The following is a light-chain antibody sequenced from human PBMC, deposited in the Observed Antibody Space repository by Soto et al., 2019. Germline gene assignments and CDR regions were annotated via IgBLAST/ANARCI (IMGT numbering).Light chain of an antibody. CDR2: INRSGGY. CDR3: GTWETNPRA. Sequence: QSVLTQSSSASASLGSSVTLTCTLSSGHSTYVIAWHQQQPGKAPRYLMKINRSGGYDKRTGVPDRFSGSSSRADRYLTISNLQFEDEADYYRGTWETNPRAFGSGTKVTV. CDR1: SGHSTYV. V-gene: IGLV4-60*02. J-gene: IGLJ1*01.